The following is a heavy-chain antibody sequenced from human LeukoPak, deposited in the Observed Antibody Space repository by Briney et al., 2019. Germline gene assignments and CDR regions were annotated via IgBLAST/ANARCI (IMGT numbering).Heavy chain of an antibody. D-gene: IGHD6-19*01. CDR2: MNPNSGNT. V-gene: IGHV1-8*01. Sequence: ASVKVSCKASGYTFTNFDINWVRQATGQRLEWMGWMNPNSGNTGYAQKFQGRVTMTMNTSITTAYIELSSLISEDTAVYYCARGPQWRGDYYYIDVWGRGTTVTVSS. J-gene: IGHJ6*03. CDR3: ARGPQWRGDYYYIDV. CDR1: GYTFTNFD.